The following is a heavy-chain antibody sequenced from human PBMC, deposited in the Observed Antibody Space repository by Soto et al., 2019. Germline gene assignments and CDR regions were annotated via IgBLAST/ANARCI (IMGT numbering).Heavy chain of an antibody. CDR1: GFTFSSYA. CDR2: ISGSGGST. D-gene: IGHD6-19*01. V-gene: IGHV3-23*01. CDR3: ARDPPYSSGWYGIEY. Sequence: PGWSLRLSCAASGFTFSSYAMSLVRQAPGKGLEWVSAISGSGGSTYYADSVKGRLTISRDNSKNTLYLQMNSLRAEDTAVYYCARDPPYSSGWYGIEYWGQGTLVTVSS. J-gene: IGHJ4*02.